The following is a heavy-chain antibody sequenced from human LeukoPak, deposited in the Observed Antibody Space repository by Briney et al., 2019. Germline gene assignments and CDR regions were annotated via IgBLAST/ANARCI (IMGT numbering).Heavy chain of an antibody. D-gene: IGHD6-13*01. V-gene: IGHV3-23*01. CDR1: GFTFSSYA. CDR2: ISGSGGST. CDR3: AKGYSSSWYYFDY. J-gene: IGHJ4*02. Sequence: GESLRLSCAASGFTFSSYAMSWARQAPGKGLEWVSAISGSGGSTYYADSVKGRFTISRDNSKNTVYLQMNSLRAEDTAVYYCAKGYSSSWYYFDYWGQGTLVTVSS.